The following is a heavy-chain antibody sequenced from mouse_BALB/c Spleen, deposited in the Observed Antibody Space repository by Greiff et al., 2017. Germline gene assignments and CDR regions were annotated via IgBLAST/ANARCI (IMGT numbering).Heavy chain of an antibody. J-gene: IGHJ1*01. Sequence: EVQLVESGGGLVKPGGSLKLSCAASGFTFSSYAMSWVRQTPEKRLEWVASISSGGSTYYPDSVKGRFTISRDNARNILYLQMSSLRSEDTAMYYCARDYYGRYFDVWGAGTTVTVSS. CDR3: ARDYYGRYFDV. CDR1: GFTFSSYA. V-gene: IGHV5-6-5*01. CDR2: ISSGGST. D-gene: IGHD1-2*01.